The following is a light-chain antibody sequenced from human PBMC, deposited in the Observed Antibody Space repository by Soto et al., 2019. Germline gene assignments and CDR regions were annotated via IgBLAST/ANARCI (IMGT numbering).Light chain of an antibody. V-gene: IGKV1-39*01. J-gene: IGKJ2*01. CDR3: QQSYSTPPS. CDR1: QSISSY. CDR2: AAS. Sequence: DIQMTQSPSSLSASVGDRVTITCRASQSISSYLNWYQQKPGKAPKLLIYAASTLQSGVPSRFSGSGSGTDFTLTISSLQPEDFATYYCQQSYSTPPSFGQGXXL.